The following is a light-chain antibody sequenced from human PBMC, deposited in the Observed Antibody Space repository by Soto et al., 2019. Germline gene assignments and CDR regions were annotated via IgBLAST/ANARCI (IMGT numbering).Light chain of an antibody. J-gene: IGKJ2*01. CDR1: QSVSSSY. V-gene: IGKV3-20*01. CDR2: SAS. Sequence: EIVVTQSPGALSLSPGDRATLSCRASQSVSSSYLAWYQQQPCQAPRLLIYSASSMATCIPDRFSGSGSGTVFTLYLGRLEPEDFTVYYGQQLDISAYTFGQGTRRDIK. CDR3: QQLDISAYT.